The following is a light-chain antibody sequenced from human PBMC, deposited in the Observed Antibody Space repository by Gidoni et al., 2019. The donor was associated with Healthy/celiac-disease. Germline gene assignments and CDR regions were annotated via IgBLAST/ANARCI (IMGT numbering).Light chain of an antibody. CDR3: CSYAGSYTLV. CDR1: SSDGGGYNY. J-gene: IGLJ2*01. V-gene: IGLV2-11*01. Sequence: QSALTQPRPVSGSPGPSVTISCTGTSSDGGGYNYVPWYQQHPGQAPKPMIYAVSKGPSGVPDRCSGSKSGNTASLTISGLQAEDEADYYCCSYAGSYTLVFGGGTKLTVL. CDR2: AVS.